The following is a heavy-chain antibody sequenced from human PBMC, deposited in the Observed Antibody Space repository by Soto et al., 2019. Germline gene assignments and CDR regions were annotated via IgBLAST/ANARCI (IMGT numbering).Heavy chain of an antibody. CDR2: ISGSGGST. Sequence: SLRLSCAVSGFTFSNYALSWVRQGPGKGLEWVSGISGSGGSTYYADSVKGRFTISRDNSKNTMYLQMNSLRAEDTAVYYCATWGLQYSAPWGQGTLVTVSS. D-gene: IGHD4-4*01. CDR1: GFTFSNYA. J-gene: IGHJ5*02. V-gene: IGHV3-23*01. CDR3: ATWGLQYSAP.